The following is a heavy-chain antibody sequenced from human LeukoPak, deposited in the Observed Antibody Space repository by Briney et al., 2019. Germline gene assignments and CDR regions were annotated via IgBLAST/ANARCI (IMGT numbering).Heavy chain of an antibody. CDR1: GITFSSYS. J-gene: IGHJ4*02. CDR2: ISSSSSYI. D-gene: IGHD3-9*01. Sequence: PGGSLRLSCAASGITFSSYSMNWVRQAPGKGLEWVSSISSSSSYIYYADSVKGRFTISRDNSKNTLYLQMNSLRAEDTAVYYCARSPPYYDILTGYLDYWGQGTLVTVSS. CDR3: ARSPPYYDILTGYLDY. V-gene: IGHV3-21*01.